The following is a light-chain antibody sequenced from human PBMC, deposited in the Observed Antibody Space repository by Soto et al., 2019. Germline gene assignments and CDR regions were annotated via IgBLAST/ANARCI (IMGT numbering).Light chain of an antibody. CDR2: DTS. CDR1: QFVSSR. CDR3: QQSYSSPPT. V-gene: IGKV3-15*01. Sequence: DIVVTQSPATLSASPGERVTLSCRASQFVSSRLAWYQQRPGQVPRLLIYDTSTRAPGISARFSGSGSGPDFTLTISSLQPEDFATYYCQQSYSSPPTFGQGTKVDIK. J-gene: IGKJ1*01.